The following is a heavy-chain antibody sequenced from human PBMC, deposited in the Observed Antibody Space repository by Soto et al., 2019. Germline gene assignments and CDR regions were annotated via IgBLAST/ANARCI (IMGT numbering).Heavy chain of an antibody. CDR3: AREVPYYDILTGSPHLCGMDV. CDR2: ISSSSSYI. J-gene: IGHJ6*02. Sequence: PGGSLRLSCAASGFTFSSYSMNWVRQAPGKGLEWVSSISSSSSYIYYADSVKGRFTISRDNAKNSLYLQMNSLRAEDTAVYYCAREVPYYDILTGSPHLCGMDVWGQGTTVTVSS. D-gene: IGHD3-9*01. V-gene: IGHV3-21*01. CDR1: GFTFSSYS.